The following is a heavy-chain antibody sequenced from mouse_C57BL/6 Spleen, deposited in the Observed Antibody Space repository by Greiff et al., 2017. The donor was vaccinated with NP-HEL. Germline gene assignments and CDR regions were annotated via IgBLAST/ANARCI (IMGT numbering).Heavy chain of an antibody. CDR1: GFNFTDDY. CDR3: TAEGFAY. Sequence: VQLQQSGAELVRPGASVKLSCTASGFNFTDDYMHWVKQRPEQGLEWIGWIDPENGATEYASKFQGKATITADTSSNTAYLQLSSLTSEDTAVYYCTAEGFAYWGQGTLVTVSA. CDR2: IDPENGAT. V-gene: IGHV14-4*01. J-gene: IGHJ3*01.